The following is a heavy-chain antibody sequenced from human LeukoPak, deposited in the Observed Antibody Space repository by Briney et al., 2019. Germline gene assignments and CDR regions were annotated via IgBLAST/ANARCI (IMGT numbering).Heavy chain of an antibody. V-gene: IGHV1-69*04. Sequence: GASVKVSCKASGGTFSSHAISWVRQAPGQGLEWVGRILPIADITNYALKFQGRLTITADKSSSTAYMELRSLRSADTAVYFCATTALLYEEESYFDSWGQGTLVTVSS. CDR3: ATTALLYEEESYFDS. J-gene: IGHJ4*02. CDR1: GGTFSSHA. CDR2: ILPIADIT. D-gene: IGHD2-8*01.